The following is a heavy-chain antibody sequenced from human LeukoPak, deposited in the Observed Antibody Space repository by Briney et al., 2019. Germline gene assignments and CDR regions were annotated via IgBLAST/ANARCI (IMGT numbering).Heavy chain of an antibody. CDR3: ARDRPTIFGVVITSYYDY. CDR1: GYTFTSYG. D-gene: IGHD3-3*01. J-gene: IGHJ4*02. V-gene: IGHV1-18*01. CDR2: ISAYNGNT. Sequence: ASVKVSCKASGYTFTSYGISWVRQAPGQGLEWMGRISAYNGNTNYAQKLQGRVTMTTDTSTSTAYMELRSLRSDDTAVYYCARDRPTIFGVVITSYYDYWGQGTLVTVSS.